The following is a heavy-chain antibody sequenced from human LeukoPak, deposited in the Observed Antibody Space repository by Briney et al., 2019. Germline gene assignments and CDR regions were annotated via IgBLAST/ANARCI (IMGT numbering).Heavy chain of an antibody. CDR1: GFTFSSYG. Sequence: GGSLRLSCAASGFTFSSYGMSWVRQAPGKGLEWVSAISGSGSSTYYADSAKGRFTISRDNSKNTLYLQMNSLRAEDTAVYYCAKDRGGYYYDSSGYRFWGQGTLVTVSS. J-gene: IGHJ4*02. CDR2: ISGSGSST. CDR3: AKDRGGYYYDSSGYRF. V-gene: IGHV3-23*01. D-gene: IGHD3-22*01.